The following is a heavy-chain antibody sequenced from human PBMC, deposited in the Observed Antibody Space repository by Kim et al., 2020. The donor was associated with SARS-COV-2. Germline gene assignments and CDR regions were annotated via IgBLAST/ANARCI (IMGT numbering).Heavy chain of an antibody. D-gene: IGHD4-17*01. J-gene: IGHJ6*01. CDR1: GYTFTSYA. CDR3: ARDDYGDYASPDYYYYYGMDV. CDR2: INTNTGNP. V-gene: IGHV7-4-1*02. Sequence: ASVKVSCKASGYTFTSYAMNWVRQAPGQGLEWMGWINTNTGNPTYAQGFTGRFVFSLDTSVSTAYLQISSLKAEDTAVYYCARDDYGDYASPDYYYYYGMDVWGQGTTVTVSS.